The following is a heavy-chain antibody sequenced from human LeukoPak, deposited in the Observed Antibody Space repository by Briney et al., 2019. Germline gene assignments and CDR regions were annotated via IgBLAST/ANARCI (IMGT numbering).Heavy chain of an antibody. Sequence: SETLSLTCAVDGGSFSGYYWSWIRQPPGKGLEWIGESNHSGRTKYNPSLKSRVTISVDTSKNQFSLKLSSVTAADTAVYYCARAGDTSGYCEYWGQGTLVTVSS. D-gene: IGHD3-22*01. V-gene: IGHV4-34*01. CDR3: ARAGDTSGYCEY. CDR2: SNHSGRT. J-gene: IGHJ4*02. CDR1: GGSFSGYY.